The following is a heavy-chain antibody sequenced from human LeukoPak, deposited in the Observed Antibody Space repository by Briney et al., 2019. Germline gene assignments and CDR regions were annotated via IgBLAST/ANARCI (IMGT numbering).Heavy chain of an antibody. CDR2: ISHGGSNK. CDR3: ARDLAAAGTVLDY. V-gene: IGHV3-30-3*01. Sequence: GGSLRLSCAASGFTFSSYAMHWVRQAPGKGLEWVAVISHGGSNKYYADSVKGRFTFSRDNSKNTLYLQMNSLRTEDTAVYYCARDLAAAGTVLDYWGQGTLVTVSS. CDR1: GFTFSSYA. J-gene: IGHJ4*02. D-gene: IGHD6-13*01.